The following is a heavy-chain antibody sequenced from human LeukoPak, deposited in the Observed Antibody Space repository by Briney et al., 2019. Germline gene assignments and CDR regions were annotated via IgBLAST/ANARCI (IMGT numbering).Heavy chain of an antibody. CDR1: GFTFSSYG. D-gene: IGHD6-19*01. Sequence: PGGSLRLSCAASGFTFSSYGIHWVRQAPGKGLEWVAVIGYEGSNKYYADSVKGRFTISRDNSKNTLYLQMNSLRAEDTAVHYCARVIDSYSSGWYAAYDYWGQGTLVTVSS. J-gene: IGHJ4*02. CDR3: ARVIDSYSSGWYAAYDY. CDR2: IGYEGSNK. V-gene: IGHV3-33*01.